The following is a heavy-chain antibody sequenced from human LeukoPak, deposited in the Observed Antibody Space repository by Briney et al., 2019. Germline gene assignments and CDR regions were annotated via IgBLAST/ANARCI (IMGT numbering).Heavy chain of an antibody. D-gene: IGHD5-24*01. CDR1: GFTFSSHW. J-gene: IGHJ4*02. V-gene: IGHV3-7*01. Sequence: TGGSLRLSCAASGFTFSSHWMNWVRQAPGKGLEWVANIKQDGSEKYYVDSVKGRFTISRDNAKNSLYLQMNSLRAEDTAVYYCASQRWLQSSIDYWGQGTLVTVSS. CDR2: IKQDGSEK. CDR3: ASQRWLQSSIDY.